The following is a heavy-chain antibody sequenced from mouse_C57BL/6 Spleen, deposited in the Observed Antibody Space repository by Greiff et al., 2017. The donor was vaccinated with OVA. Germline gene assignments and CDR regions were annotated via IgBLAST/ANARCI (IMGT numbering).Heavy chain of an antibody. CDR1: GYSITSGYD. V-gene: IGHV3-1*01. Sequence: DVKLQESGPGMVKPSQSLSLTCTVTGYSITSGYDWHWIRHFPGNKLEWMGYISYSGSTNYNPSLKSRISITHDTSKNHFFLKLNSVTTEDTATYYCARGVLFSYFDYWGQGTTLTVSS. CDR3: ARGVLFSYFDY. CDR2: ISYSGST. J-gene: IGHJ2*01.